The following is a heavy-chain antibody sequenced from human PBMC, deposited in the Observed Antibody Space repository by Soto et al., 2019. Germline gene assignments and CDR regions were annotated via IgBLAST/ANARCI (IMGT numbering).Heavy chain of an antibody. CDR1: GFTFSGSA. Sequence: PGGSLRLSCAASGFTFSGSAMHWVRQASGKGLEWVGRIRSKANSYATAYAASVKGRFTISRDDSKNTAYLQMNSLKTEDTAVYYCTRPPFDDFWSGRSNWFDPWGQGT. J-gene: IGHJ5*02. D-gene: IGHD3-3*01. V-gene: IGHV3-73*01. CDR2: IRSKANSYAT. CDR3: TRPPFDDFWSGRSNWFDP.